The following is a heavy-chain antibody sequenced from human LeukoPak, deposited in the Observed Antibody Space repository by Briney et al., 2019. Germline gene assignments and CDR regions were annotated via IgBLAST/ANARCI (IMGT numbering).Heavy chain of an antibody. D-gene: IGHD4-17*01. J-gene: IGHJ4*02. Sequence: SETLSPTCAVYGGSFSGYYWSWIRQPPGKGLEWIGEINHSGSTNYNPSLKSRVTISVDTSKNQFSLKLSSVTAADTAVYYCARDYAERGYFDYWGQGTLVTVSS. CDR2: INHSGST. V-gene: IGHV4-34*01. CDR1: GGSFSGYY. CDR3: ARDYAERGYFDY.